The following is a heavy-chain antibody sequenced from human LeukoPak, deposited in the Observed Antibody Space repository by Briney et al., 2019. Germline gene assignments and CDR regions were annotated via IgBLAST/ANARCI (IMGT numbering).Heavy chain of an antibody. D-gene: IGHD3-22*01. CDR3: AKRGYYYDSSGYIKTDYFDY. CDR1: GFTFNNYA. V-gene: IGHV3-23*01. CDR2: ISGSGGST. Sequence: GGSLRLSCAASGFTFNNYAMSAMSWVRQAPGKGLEWVSAISGSGGSTYYADSVKGRFTISRDNSKNTLYLQMNSLRAEDTAVYYCAKRGYYYDSSGYIKTDYFDYWGQGTLVTVSS. J-gene: IGHJ4*02.